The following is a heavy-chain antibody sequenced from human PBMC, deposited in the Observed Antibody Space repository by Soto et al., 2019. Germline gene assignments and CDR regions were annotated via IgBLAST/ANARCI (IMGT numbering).Heavy chain of an antibody. D-gene: IGHD3-22*01. Sequence: ASVKVSCKASGYTFTGYYMHWVRQAPGQGLEWMGWINPNSGGTNYAQKFQGWVTMTRDTSNSTAYMELSRLRPDDTAVYYGARDQVISFALLLHESNYYYYYGMNVWGQGTTVTVSS. J-gene: IGHJ6*02. CDR3: ARDQVISFALLLHESNYYYYYGMNV. V-gene: IGHV1-2*04. CDR2: INPNSGGT. CDR1: GYTFTGYY.